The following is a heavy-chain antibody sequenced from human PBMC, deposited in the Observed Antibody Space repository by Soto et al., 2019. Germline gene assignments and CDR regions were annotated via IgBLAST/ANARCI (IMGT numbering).Heavy chain of an antibody. D-gene: IGHD1-1*01. Sequence: GGSLRLSCAVSGFIFSDFSMNWVRQAPGKGLEWVASIGSSGGNSFYADSVKGRFIISRDNAKTSLDLQINSLRAEDTAVYYCAREKRHNSLGGRFGMDVWGQGTTVTVSS. V-gene: IGHV3-21*01. J-gene: IGHJ6*02. CDR2: IGSSGGNS. CDR1: GFIFSDFS. CDR3: AREKRHNSLGGRFGMDV.